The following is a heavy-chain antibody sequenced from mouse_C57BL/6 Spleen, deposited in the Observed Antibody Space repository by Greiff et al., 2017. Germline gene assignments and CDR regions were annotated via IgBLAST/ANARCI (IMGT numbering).Heavy chain of an antibody. CDR1: GFSLSSYG. V-gene: IGHV2-2*01. CDR3: ASSTGNAMDY. J-gene: IGHJ4*01. CDR2: IWSGGST. Sequence: QVQLQQSGPGLVQPSQSLSITCTVSGFSLSSYGVHWVRQSPGKGLEWLGVIWSGGSTDYNATFISRLSISKDNSKSQVFFKMNSLKADDTAIYYCASSTGNAMDYWGQGTSVTVSS.